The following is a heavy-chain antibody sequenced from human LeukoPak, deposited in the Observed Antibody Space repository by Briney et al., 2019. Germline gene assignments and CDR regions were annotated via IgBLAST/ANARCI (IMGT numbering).Heavy chain of an antibody. CDR2: INENDGGT. D-gene: IGHD6-13*01. Sequence: GGSLRLSCAASGFAFRDYAMNWVRQAPGKGLEWVSSINENDGGTSYADSVKGRFTISRDNSRDTLYLQMNSLRDEDTAVYYCARDYSSSSRHFDYWGQGTLVTVSS. V-gene: IGHV3-23*01. CDR1: GFAFRDYA. J-gene: IGHJ4*02. CDR3: ARDYSSSSRHFDY.